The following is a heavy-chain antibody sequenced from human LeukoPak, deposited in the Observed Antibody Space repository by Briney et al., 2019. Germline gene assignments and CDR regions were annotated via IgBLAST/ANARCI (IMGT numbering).Heavy chain of an antibody. J-gene: IGHJ4*02. V-gene: IGHV4-34*01. Sequence: KPSETLSLTCAVYGVSLSGYHWAWIRQPPGKGLEWIGEINDGGSTNYNPSLKSRVTISVDTSKNQFSLKLSSMTAADTAVYYCARGALLWFGDRMEYYFDYWGQGTLLTVSS. D-gene: IGHD3-10*01. CDR2: INDGGST. CDR3: ARGALLWFGDRMEYYFDY. CDR1: GVSLSGYH.